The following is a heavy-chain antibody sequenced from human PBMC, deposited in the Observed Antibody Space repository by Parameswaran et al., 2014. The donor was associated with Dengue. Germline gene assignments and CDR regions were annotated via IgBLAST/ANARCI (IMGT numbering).Heavy chain of an antibody. V-gene: IGHV3-11*04. D-gene: IGHD6-13*01. Sequence: AGGSLRLSCAASGFTFSDYYMSWIRQAPGKGLEWVSYISMSGTTIYYADSVKGRFTISRDKAKNSLYLQMNSLRADDTAVYYCARGTGYSSSRGQFDPWGQGTLVTGLL. CDR2: ISMSGTTI. CDR3: ARGTGYSSSRGQFDP. CDR1: GFTFSDYY. J-gene: IGHJ5*02.